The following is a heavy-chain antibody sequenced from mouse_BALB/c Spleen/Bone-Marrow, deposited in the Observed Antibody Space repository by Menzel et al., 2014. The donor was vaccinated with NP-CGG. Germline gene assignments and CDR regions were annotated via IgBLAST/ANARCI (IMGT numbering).Heavy chain of an antibody. J-gene: IGHJ2*01. CDR3: ARGGNYGY. CDR1: GHTFTNYW. V-gene: IGHV1S132*01. D-gene: IGHD2-1*01. CDR2: IFPGIGTT. Sequence: VKLVESGAELVKPGASVKLSCKTSGHTFTNYWIQWVKQRPGQGLGWIGEIFPGIGTTYYNEKFKGKATLTIDTSSSTAYMQLSSLTSEDSAVYFCARGGNYGYWGQGTTLTVSS.